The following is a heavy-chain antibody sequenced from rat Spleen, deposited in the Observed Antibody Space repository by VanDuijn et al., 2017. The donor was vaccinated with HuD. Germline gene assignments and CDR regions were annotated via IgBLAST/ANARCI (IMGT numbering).Heavy chain of an antibody. CDR1: GFIFCNYD. CDR2: INPGGYNT. V-gene: IGHV5-25*01. J-gene: IGHJ2*01. CDR3: VRHWGY. Sequence: EVQLVESGGGLVQPGRSLKISCAASGFIFCNYDMAWVRQTPKKGLEWVASINPGGYNTYYRDYVKGRFTISRDNAKSTLSLQMDSLRSEDTATYYCVRHWGYWGQGVMVTVSS. D-gene: IGHD4-6*01.